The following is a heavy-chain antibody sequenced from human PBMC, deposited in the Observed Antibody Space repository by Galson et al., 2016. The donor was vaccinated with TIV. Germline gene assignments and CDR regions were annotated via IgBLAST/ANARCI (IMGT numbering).Heavy chain of an antibody. CDR3: ARRGREETNEGGLDV. D-gene: IGHD1-1*01. CDR2: IYPGDSDT. CDR1: GYSFTGSW. J-gene: IGHJ6*02. Sequence: QSGAEVKKPGESLKISCKGSGYSFTGSWIDWVRQVPGKGLEWMGDIYPGDSDTKYSPAFHGHVTISVDTSISTAFLEWSSLKASDTAIYYCARRGREETNEGGLDVWGQGTTVTVSS. V-gene: IGHV5-51*01.